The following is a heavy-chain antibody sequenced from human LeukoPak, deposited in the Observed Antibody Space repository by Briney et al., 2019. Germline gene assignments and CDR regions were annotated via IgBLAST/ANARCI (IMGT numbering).Heavy chain of an antibody. CDR2: INPNSGGT. CDR3: ARDLLTMVRGVIITAFDY. J-gene: IGHJ4*02. D-gene: IGHD3-10*01. Sequence: GASVKVSCKASGYTFTGYYMHWVRQAPGQGLEWMGWINPNSGGTNYAQKFQGRATMTRDTSISTAYMELSRLRSDDTAVYYCARDLLTMVRGVIITAFDYWGQGTLVTVSP. V-gene: IGHV1-2*02. CDR1: GYTFTGYY.